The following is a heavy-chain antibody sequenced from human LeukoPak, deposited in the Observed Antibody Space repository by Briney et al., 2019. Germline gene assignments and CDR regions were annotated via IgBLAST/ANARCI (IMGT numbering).Heavy chain of an antibody. CDR1: GFTFSSYA. CDR2: VLASGGRT. Sequence: GGSLRLSCAASGFTFSSYAMGWVRQPPGKGLEWVSAVLASGGRTFYADSVKGRFTISRDNSKNTLYLQMNSLRAEDTAVYYCAKYYKLSGYYLGGYGYWGQGTLVTVSS. J-gene: IGHJ4*02. D-gene: IGHD3-22*01. V-gene: IGHV3-23*01. CDR3: AKYYKLSGYYLGGYGY.